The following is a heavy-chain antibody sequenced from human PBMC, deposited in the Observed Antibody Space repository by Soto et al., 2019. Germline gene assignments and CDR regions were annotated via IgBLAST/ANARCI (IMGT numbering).Heavy chain of an antibody. CDR3: TTDGPLELGYFDY. CDR1: GFTFSNAW. J-gene: IGHJ4*02. D-gene: IGHD1-7*01. CDR2: IKSKTDGGTT. Sequence: EVQLVESGGGLVKPGGSLRLSCAASGFTFSNAWMNWVRQAPGKGLEWVGRIKSKTDGGTTDYAAPVKGRFTIARDDSKNTLYLQMNSLKTEDTAVYYCTTDGPLELGYFDYWGQGTLVTVSS. V-gene: IGHV3-15*07.